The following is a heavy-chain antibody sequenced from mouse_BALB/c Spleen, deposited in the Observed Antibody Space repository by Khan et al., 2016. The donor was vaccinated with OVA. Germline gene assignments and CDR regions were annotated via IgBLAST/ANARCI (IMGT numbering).Heavy chain of an antibody. J-gene: IGHJ3*01. D-gene: IGHD1-2*01. CDR2: ISPGSGDT. CDR3: ARRNYFGYTFAY. CDR1: GYTFTDFY. V-gene: IGHV1-77*01. Sequence: QVQLKQSGAELARPGASVKLSCKASGYTFTDFYINWVKQRTGQGLEWIGEISPGSGDTFYNERFKDKATLTADKSSNTAYLQLSSLKSEASAVYFCARRNYFGYTFAYWGQGTLVTVSA.